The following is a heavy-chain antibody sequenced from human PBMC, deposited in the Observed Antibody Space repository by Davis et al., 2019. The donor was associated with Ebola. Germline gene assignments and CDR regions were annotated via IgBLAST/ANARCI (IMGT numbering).Heavy chain of an antibody. V-gene: IGHV3-23*01. CDR3: ARRSGQT. Sequence: GESLKISCAASGFTFSSYAMSWVRQAPGKGLEWVSGISGSGGSTYYADSVKGRFTISRDNAKNSLYLQMNSLRAEDTAVYYCARRSGQTWGQGTLVTVSS. CDR2: ISGSGGST. J-gene: IGHJ4*02. CDR1: GFTFSSYA.